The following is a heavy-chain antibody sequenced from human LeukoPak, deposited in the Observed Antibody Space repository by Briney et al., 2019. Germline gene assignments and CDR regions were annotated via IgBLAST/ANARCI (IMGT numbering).Heavy chain of an antibody. CDR2: IYPGDSDT. Sequence: GESLKISCKGSGYSFTNYWLGWVRQMPGKGLELMGIIYPGDSDTRYSPSFQGQVTISADKSISTAYLQWSSLKASDTAMYYCASPGSPVLYYFDYWGQGTLVTVSS. V-gene: IGHV5-51*01. J-gene: IGHJ4*02. CDR3: ASPGSPVLYYFDY. CDR1: GYSFTNYW. D-gene: IGHD1-1*01.